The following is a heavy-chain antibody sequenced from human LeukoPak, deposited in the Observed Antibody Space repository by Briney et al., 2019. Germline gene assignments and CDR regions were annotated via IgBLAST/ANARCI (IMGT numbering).Heavy chain of an antibody. CDR1: GFIFSNYW. V-gene: IGHV3-9*01. CDR3: AKDKGSSGYYYGFDP. Sequence: GGSLRLSCAASGFIFSNYWMHWVRQAPGKGLEWVSGISWNSGSIGYADSVKGRFTISRDNAKNSLYLQMNSLRAEDTALYYCAKDKGSSGYYYGFDPWGQGTLVTVSS. D-gene: IGHD3-22*01. CDR2: ISWNSGSI. J-gene: IGHJ5*02.